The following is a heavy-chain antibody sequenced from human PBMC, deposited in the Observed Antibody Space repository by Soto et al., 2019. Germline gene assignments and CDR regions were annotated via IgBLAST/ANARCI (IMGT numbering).Heavy chain of an antibody. CDR1: GGSISSYY. CDR3: ARVIDSSGLNWFDP. J-gene: IGHJ5*02. CDR2: IYYSGST. Sequence: NPSETLSLTCTVSGGSISSYYWSWIRQPPGKGLEWIGYIYYSGSTNYNPSLRSRVTISVDTSKNQFSLKLSSVTAADTAVYYCARVIDSSGLNWFDPWGQGTLVTSPQ. V-gene: IGHV4-59*01. D-gene: IGHD3-22*01.